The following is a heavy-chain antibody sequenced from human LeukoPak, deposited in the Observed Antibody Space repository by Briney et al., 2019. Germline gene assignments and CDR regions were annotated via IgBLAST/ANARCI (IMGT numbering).Heavy chain of an antibody. D-gene: IGHD6-6*01. Sequence: GGSRSLSCAVSGFTFSGYAMSWVRQAPGKGLEWVSVIYSDSNTYYADSVKGRFTISRDNSKNTLYLQMNSLRAEDTAVYHCARHSSSVPYYYHGLDVWGQGTTVTVSS. J-gene: IGHJ6*02. CDR2: IYSDSNT. CDR3: ARHSSSVPYYYHGLDV. CDR1: GFTFSGYA. V-gene: IGHV3-23*03.